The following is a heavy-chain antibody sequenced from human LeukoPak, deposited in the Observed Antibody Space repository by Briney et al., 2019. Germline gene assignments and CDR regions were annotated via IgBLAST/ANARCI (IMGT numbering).Heavy chain of an antibody. CDR2: ISSSSSYI. J-gene: IGHJ4*02. D-gene: IGHD2-2*01. Sequence: GGSLRLSCAASGFTFSSYSVNWVRQAPGKGLEWVSSISSSSSYIYYADSVKGRFTISRDNAKNSLYLQMNSLRAEDTAVYYCARDRYCSSTSCFPFDYWGQGTLVTVSS. CDR1: GFTFSSYS. CDR3: ARDRYCSSTSCFPFDY. V-gene: IGHV3-21*01.